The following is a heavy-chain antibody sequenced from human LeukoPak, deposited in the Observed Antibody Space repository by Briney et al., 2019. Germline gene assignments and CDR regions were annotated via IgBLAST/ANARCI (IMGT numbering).Heavy chain of an antibody. CDR1: GGSISSYY. CDR3: AREVSVAGNNWFDP. J-gene: IGHJ5*02. V-gene: IGHV4-59*01. Sequence: PSETLSLTCTVSGGSISSYYWSWIRQPPGKGLEWIGYIYYSGSTNYNPSLKSRVTISVTSKNQFSLKLGSVTAADTAVYFCAREVSVAGNNWFDPWGQGALVTVSS. CDR2: IYYSGST. D-gene: IGHD6-19*01.